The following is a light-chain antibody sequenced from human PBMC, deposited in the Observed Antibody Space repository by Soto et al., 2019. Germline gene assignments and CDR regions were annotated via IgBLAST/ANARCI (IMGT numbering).Light chain of an antibody. V-gene: IGKV1-5*03. CDR3: QQYSSYST. J-gene: IGKJ1*01. Sequence: DIPMTQSPSTLSASVGDRVTITCRASQSINSWLAWYQQKPGKVPKLLIYKASSLESGVPSGFSGSGSGTEFTLTLSSLQPDDFAIYYCQQYSSYSTFGQGTKVYVK. CDR2: KAS. CDR1: QSINSW.